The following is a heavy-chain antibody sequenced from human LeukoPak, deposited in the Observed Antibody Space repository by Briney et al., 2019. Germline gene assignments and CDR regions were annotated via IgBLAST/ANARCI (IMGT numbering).Heavy chain of an antibody. Sequence: GGSLRLSCAASVFTSRRYWMHWVRQVPGKGLVWVSRINSDGSRTTYADSVKGRFTISRDNAKNTLFLQMNSLRVEDTAVYYCARGPHCISTRCYEVFDIWGQGTMVSVSS. CDR1: VFTSRRYW. CDR2: INSDGSRT. J-gene: IGHJ3*02. V-gene: IGHV3-74*01. CDR3: ARGPHCISTRCYEVFDI. D-gene: IGHD2-2*01.